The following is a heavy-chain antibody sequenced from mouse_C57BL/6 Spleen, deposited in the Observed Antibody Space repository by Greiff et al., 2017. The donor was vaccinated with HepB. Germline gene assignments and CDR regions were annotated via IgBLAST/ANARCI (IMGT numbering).Heavy chain of an antibody. V-gene: IGHV5-17*01. CDR3: ARWNYGSSYYYAMDY. D-gene: IGHD1-1*01. J-gene: IGHJ4*01. CDR1: GFTLSDYG. CDR2: ISSGSSTI. Sequence: DVMLVESGGGLVKPGGSLKLSCAASGFTLSDYGMHWVRQAPEKGLEWVAYISSGSSTIYYADTVKGRFTISRDNAKNTLFLQMTSLRSEDTAMYYCARWNYGSSYYYAMDYWGQGTSVTVSS.